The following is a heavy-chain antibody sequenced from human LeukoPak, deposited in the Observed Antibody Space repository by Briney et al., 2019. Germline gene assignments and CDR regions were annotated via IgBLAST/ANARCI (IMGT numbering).Heavy chain of an antibody. CDR1: GFTFSSYG. CDR2: ISGSGGST. CDR3: AKSEANWGSRELDY. D-gene: IGHD7-27*01. V-gene: IGHV3-23*01. J-gene: IGHJ4*02. Sequence: PGGSLRLSCAASGFTFSSYGTSWVRQAPGKGLGWVSGISGSGGSTYYADSVKGRFTISRDNSKNTLYLQMNSLRAEDTAVYYCAKSEANWGSRELDYWGQGTLVTVSS.